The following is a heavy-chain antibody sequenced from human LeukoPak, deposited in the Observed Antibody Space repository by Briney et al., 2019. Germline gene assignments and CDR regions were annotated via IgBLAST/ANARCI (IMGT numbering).Heavy chain of an antibody. J-gene: IGHJ4*02. CDR3: AKGANQGGGLGYCSSTSCPPDY. CDR2: ISGSGGST. CDR1: GFTFSSYA. Sequence: GGSLRLSCAASGFTFSSYAMSWVRQAPGKGLEWVSAISGSGGSTYYADSVKGRFTISRDNSKNTLYLQINSLRAEDTAVYYCAKGANQGGGLGYCSSTSCPPDYWGQGTLVTVSS. D-gene: IGHD2-2*01. V-gene: IGHV3-23*01.